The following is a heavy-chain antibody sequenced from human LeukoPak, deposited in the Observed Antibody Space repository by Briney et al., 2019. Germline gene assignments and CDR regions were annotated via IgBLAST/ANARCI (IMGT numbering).Heavy chain of an antibody. V-gene: IGHV4-59*01. CDR3: ARERGGGYYYDSSDPSYFDY. D-gene: IGHD3-22*01. CDR1: GGSISSYY. Sequence: SSETLSLTCTVSGGSISSYYWSWIRQPPGKGLEWIGYIYYSGSTNYNPSLKSRVTISVDTSKNQFSLKLSSVTAADTAVYYCARERGGGYYYDSSDPSYFDYWGQGTLVTVSS. CDR2: IYYSGST. J-gene: IGHJ4*02.